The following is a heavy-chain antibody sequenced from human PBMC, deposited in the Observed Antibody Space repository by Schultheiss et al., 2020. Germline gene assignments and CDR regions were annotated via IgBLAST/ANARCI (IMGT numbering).Heavy chain of an antibody. CDR1: GFTVSSNY. D-gene: IGHD1-26*01. CDR3: VRSVVRSLSYRTIFQV. CDR2: INSHGGST. J-gene: IGHJ4*01. Sequence: GGSLRLSCAASGFTVSSNYMSWVRQAPGKGLEYVSEINSHGGSTYYADSVRGRFSISRDNSKNSLYLQMSGLRVEDTAIYYCVRSVVRSLSYRTIFQVWGKGTPVTVSS. V-gene: IGHV3-64D*06.